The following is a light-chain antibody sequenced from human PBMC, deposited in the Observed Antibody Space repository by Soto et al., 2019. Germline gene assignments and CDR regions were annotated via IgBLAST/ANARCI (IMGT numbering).Light chain of an antibody. CDR1: SSNIGAGYD. J-gene: IGLJ2*01. V-gene: IGLV1-40*01. CDR3: QSFDSSLRV. CDR2: GSS. Sequence: QSALTQPPSVSGAPGQRVTISCTGSSSNIGAGYDVHWYQQLPGTAPKLLIYGSSNRPSGVPDRFSGSKSGTSASLAITGLQAEDEADYYCQSFDSSLRVFGGGTKLTVL.